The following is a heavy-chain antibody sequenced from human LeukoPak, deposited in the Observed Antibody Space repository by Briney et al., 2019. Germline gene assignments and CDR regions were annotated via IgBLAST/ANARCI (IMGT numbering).Heavy chain of an antibody. J-gene: IGHJ6*03. CDR1: GGSFSNYA. V-gene: IGHV1-46*01. CDR2: INPSGGST. CDR3: ARVGHDYYHYMDV. D-gene: IGHD3-16*01. Sequence: ASVKVSCKASGGSFSNYAITWVRQAPGQGLEWMGIINPSGGSTSYAQKFQGRVTMTRDTSTSTVYMELSSLKASDTAMYYCARVGHDYYHYMDVWGKGTTVTVSS.